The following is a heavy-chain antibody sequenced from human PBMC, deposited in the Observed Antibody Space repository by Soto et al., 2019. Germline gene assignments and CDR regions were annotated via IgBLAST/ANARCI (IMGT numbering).Heavy chain of an antibody. CDR1: GFTFSMYW. CDR3: TGGPRSTSTGTGAF. CDR2: INDDGIST. J-gene: IGHJ4*02. Sequence: PGGSLRLSCAASGFTFSMYWMHWVRQVPGKGPEWVSRINDDGISTNYADSVKGRFTISRDNAKNTLYLQMNALRVEDTAVYYCTGGPRSTSTGTGAFWGQGTLVTVSS. V-gene: IGHV3-74*01. D-gene: IGHD1-1*01.